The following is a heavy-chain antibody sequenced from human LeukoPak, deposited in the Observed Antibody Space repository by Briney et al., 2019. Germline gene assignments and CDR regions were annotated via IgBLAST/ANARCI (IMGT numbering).Heavy chain of an antibody. CDR1: GFTFSSYW. CDR2: IKQDGSEK. J-gene: IGHJ4*02. D-gene: IGHD6-13*01. CDR3: ASGEVTKQQLVDF. Sequence: PGGSLRLSCAASGFTFSSYWMSWVRQAPGKGLEWVANIKQDGSEKYYVDSVKGRFTISRDNAKNSLYLQMNSLRAEDTAVYYCASGEVTKQQLVDFWGQGTLVTVSS. V-gene: IGHV3-7*01.